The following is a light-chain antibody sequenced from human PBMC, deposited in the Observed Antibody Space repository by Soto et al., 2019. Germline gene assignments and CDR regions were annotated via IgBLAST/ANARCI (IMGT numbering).Light chain of an antibody. Sequence: QSVLTQPPSASGTPGQRVTISCSGSTPNIGTNYVYWYQQLPGTAPKLLIYRNDQRPSGVPDRFSGSKSGTSASLATSGLRSEDEADYFCAAWDDSLSGFHVFGTGTKVTVL. V-gene: IGLV1-47*01. CDR3: AAWDDSLSGFHV. J-gene: IGLJ1*01. CDR2: RND. CDR1: TPNIGTNY.